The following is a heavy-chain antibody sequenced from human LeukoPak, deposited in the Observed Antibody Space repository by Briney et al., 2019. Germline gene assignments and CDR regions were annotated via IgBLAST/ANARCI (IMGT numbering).Heavy chain of an antibody. D-gene: IGHD5-24*01. CDR1: GFTFSSYA. J-gene: IGHJ4*02. CDR3: ARGSLWLQLDY. CDR2: ISYDGSNK. Sequence: GGSLRLSCAASGFTFSSYAMHWVRQAPGKGLEWVAVISYDGSNKYYADSVKGRFTISRDNSKNTLYLQMNSLRAEDTAVYYCARGSLWLQLDYWGQGTLVAVSS. V-gene: IGHV3-30-3*01.